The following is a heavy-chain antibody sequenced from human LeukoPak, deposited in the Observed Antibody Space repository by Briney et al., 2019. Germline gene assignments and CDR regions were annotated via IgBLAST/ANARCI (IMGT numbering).Heavy chain of an antibody. CDR3: ARWGGTRQYYFDY. D-gene: IGHD1-1*01. V-gene: IGHV3-33*01. J-gene: IGHJ4*02. CDR1: GFIFSDYV. CDR2: TRFDGSIK. Sequence: GGSLRLSCAVSGFIFSDYVFHWVRQAPGKGLEWVAVTRFDGSIKQYADSVKGRFTISRDDSKNTLYLQMNSLKSEDTAVYYCARWGGTRQYYFDYWGRGTLVTVSS.